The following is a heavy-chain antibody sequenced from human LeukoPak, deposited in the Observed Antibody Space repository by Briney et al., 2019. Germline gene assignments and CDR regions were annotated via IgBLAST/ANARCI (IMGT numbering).Heavy chain of an antibody. Sequence: PGGSLRLSCAASGFTFSSYWMHWVRQAPGKGLEWVSAISGSGGSTYYADSVKGRFTISRDNSKNTLYLQMNSLRAEDTAVYYCAKDMYYDSSGYLIFDYWGQGTLVTVSS. D-gene: IGHD3-22*01. J-gene: IGHJ4*02. CDR2: ISGSGGST. CDR3: AKDMYYDSSGYLIFDY. V-gene: IGHV3-23*01. CDR1: GFTFSSYW.